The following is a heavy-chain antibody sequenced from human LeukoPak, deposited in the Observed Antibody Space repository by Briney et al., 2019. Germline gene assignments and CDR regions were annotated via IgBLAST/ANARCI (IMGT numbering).Heavy chain of an antibody. V-gene: IGHV3-53*01. CDR3: ARDLHFRVYDSSIYYPY. CDR1: EFSVGSNY. Sequence: GGSLRLSCAASEFSVGSNYMTWVRQAPGKGLEWVSLIYSGGSTYYADSVKGRFTISRDNSKNTLYLQMNSLRAEDTAVYYCARDLHFRVYDSSIYYPYWGQGTLVTVSS. J-gene: IGHJ4*02. CDR2: IYSGGST. D-gene: IGHD3-22*01.